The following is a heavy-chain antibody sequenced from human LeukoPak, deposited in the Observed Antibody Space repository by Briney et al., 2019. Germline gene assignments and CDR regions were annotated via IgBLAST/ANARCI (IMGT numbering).Heavy chain of an antibody. D-gene: IGHD7-27*01. Sequence: SETLSLTCTVSGGSISSGSYYWSWIRQPAGKGLEWIGRFYTSGSTNYNPSLKSRVTISVDTSKNQFSLKLSSVTAADTAVYYCARGPYAWGYIDYWGQGTLVTVSS. CDR3: ARGPYAWGYIDY. J-gene: IGHJ4*02. CDR1: GGSISSGSYY. V-gene: IGHV4-61*02. CDR2: FYTSGST.